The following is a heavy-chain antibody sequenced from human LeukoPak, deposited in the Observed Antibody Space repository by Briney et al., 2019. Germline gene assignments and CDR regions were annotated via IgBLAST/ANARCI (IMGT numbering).Heavy chain of an antibody. V-gene: IGHV1-18*01. Sequence: ASVKVSCKGSGYTFTIYGISWVRQAPGQGLEWMGWISAENGHTKYAQKIQGRVTMTTDTSTRTAYMELRSLRSDDTAVYYCARGFPSRRNYDSSGYYSYYFDYWGQGTLVTVSS. D-gene: IGHD3-22*01. CDR1: GYTFTIYG. CDR3: ARGFPSRRNYDSSGYYSYYFDY. J-gene: IGHJ4*02. CDR2: ISAENGHT.